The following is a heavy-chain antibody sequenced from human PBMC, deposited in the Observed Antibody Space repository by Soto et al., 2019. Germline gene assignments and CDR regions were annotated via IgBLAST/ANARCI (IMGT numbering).Heavy chain of an antibody. CDR3: ARHFPLPTDLQFYYYYYYGVDV. Sequence: RGESLKISCKASGYNFTTFWISWMRQVPGKGLEWMGRIDPSDSYSNYSPSFQGHITISADKSINTAYLHFSNLKASDTAVYYCARHFPLPTDLQFYYYYYYGVDVWGQGTAVTVSS. J-gene: IGHJ6*02. V-gene: IGHV5-10-1*01. CDR1: GYNFTTFW. CDR2: IDPSDSYS. D-gene: IGHD3-3*02.